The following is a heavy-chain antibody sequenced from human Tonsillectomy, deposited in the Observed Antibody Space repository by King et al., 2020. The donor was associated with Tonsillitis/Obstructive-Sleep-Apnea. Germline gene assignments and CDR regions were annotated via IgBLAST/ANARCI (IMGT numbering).Heavy chain of an antibody. Sequence: VQLVESGGGLVQPGGSLRLSCAASGFTFSSYSMNWVRQAPGKGLEWVSYIISSSSTIYYADSMKGRFTISRDNAKNSLYLQMNSLRDEDTAVYYCAREPWLGKGLRLYYYMDVWGKGTTVTVSS. V-gene: IGHV3-48*02. D-gene: IGHD3-16*01. J-gene: IGHJ6*03. CDR3: AREPWLGKGLRLYYYMDV. CDR1: GFTFSSYS. CDR2: IISSSSTI.